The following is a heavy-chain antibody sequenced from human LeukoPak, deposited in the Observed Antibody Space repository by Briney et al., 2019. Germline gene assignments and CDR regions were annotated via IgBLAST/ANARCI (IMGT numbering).Heavy chain of an antibody. Sequence: GGSLRLSCAASGFTFSSYGMHWVRQAPGKGLEWVAVIWYDGSNKYYADSVKGRFTISRDNAKNSLYLQMNSLRAEDTAVYYCTPYSSSSGSFQHWGQGTLVTVSS. D-gene: IGHD6-6*01. CDR1: GFTFSSYG. CDR3: TPYSSSSGSFQH. J-gene: IGHJ1*01. CDR2: IWYDGSNK. V-gene: IGHV3-33*03.